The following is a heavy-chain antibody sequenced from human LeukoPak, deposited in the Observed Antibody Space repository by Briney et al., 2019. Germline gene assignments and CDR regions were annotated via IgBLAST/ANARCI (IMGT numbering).Heavy chain of an antibody. D-gene: IGHD6-19*01. CDR1: GYTFTSYD. V-gene: IGHV1-8*01. J-gene: IGHJ1*01. CDR2: MNPNSGNT. Sequence: ASVKVSCKASGYTFTSYDINWVRQATGQGLEWMGWMNPNSGNTGYAQKFQGRVTMTRNTSISTAYMELSSLRSEDTAVYYCARVRAVAGRAEYLQHWGQGTLVTVSS. CDR3: ARVRAVAGRAEYLQH.